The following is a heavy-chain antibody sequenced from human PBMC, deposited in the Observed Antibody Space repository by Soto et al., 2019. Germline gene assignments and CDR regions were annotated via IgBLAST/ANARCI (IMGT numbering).Heavy chain of an antibody. D-gene: IGHD2-15*01. CDR1: GYTFNSYV. J-gene: IGHJ4*02. CDR3: ARGVVVAATPAFDY. Sequence: ASVNGSCKASGYTFNSYVISWVRQAPGQGLEWMGWISAKNGNTNCAQKFQGRVTMTTDTSTRTAYMELRSLTSDDTAVYYCARGVVVAATPAFDYWGQETLVTVPS. V-gene: IGHV1-18*01. CDR2: ISAKNGNT.